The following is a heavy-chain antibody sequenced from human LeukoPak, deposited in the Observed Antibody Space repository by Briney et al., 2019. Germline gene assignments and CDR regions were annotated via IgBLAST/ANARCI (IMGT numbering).Heavy chain of an antibody. J-gene: IGHJ4*02. CDR2: INHSGST. D-gene: IGHD5-12*01. Sequence: SETLSLTCAVYGGSFSGYYWSWIRQPPGKGLEWIGEINHSGSTNYNPSLKSRVTISVDTYKNQFSLKLSSVTAADTAVYYCASRGIVATDVRYWGQGTLVTVSS. CDR3: ASRGIVATDVRY. CDR1: GGSFSGYY. V-gene: IGHV4-34*01.